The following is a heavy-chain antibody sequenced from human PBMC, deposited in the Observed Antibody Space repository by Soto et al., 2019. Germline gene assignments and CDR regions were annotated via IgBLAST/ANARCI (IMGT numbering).Heavy chain of an antibody. V-gene: IGHV1-18*01. J-gene: IGHJ6*02. CDR3: ARVNYGSGSYFEVQRPPLYYYYGMDV. CDR2: IGAYNGNT. D-gene: IGHD3-10*01. Sequence: ASVKVSCKASGYTFTSYGISWVRQAPGQGLEWMGWIGAYNGNTNYAQKLQGRVTMTTDTSTSTAYMELRSLRSDDTAVYYCARVNYGSGSYFEVQRPPLYYYYGMDVWGQGTTVTVSS. CDR1: GYTFTSYG.